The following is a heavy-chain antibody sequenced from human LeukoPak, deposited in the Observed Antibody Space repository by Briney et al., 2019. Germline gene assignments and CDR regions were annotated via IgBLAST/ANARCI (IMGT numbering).Heavy chain of an antibody. V-gene: IGHV4-59*01. Sequence: SETLSLTCTVSGDSISGSYWTWVRQPPGEGLEWIGQIHYSGRADYNPSLKRRITISVDTSKNQMSLTLTSVTAADTAIYYCVKFGVDYDMGVWGQGTTVTVSS. D-gene: IGHD3-16*01. J-gene: IGHJ6*02. CDR2: IHYSGRA. CDR1: GDSISGSY. CDR3: VKFGVDYDMGV.